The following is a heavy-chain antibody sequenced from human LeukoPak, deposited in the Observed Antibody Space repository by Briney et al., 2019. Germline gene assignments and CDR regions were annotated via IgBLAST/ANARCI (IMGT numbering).Heavy chain of an antibody. V-gene: IGHV3-49*04. CDR1: GFTFGDYA. Sequence: GGPLRLSCTASGFTFGDYAMSWVRQAPGKGLEWVGFIRSKAYGGTTEYAASVKGRFTISRDDSKSIAYLQMNSLKTEDTAVYYCTRDAAVRGVIISLFFDYWGQGTLVTVSS. D-gene: IGHD3-10*01. J-gene: IGHJ4*02. CDR2: IRSKAYGGTT. CDR3: TRDAAVRGVIISLFFDY.